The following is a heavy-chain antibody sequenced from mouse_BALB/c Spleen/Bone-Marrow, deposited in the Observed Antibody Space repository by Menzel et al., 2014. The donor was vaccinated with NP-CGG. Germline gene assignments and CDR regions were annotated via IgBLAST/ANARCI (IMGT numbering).Heavy chain of an antibody. CDR3: ARLEGNYGSTFAY. Sequence: QVQLQQSGAELVRPGASVKLSCKASGYSFTSYWMNWVKQRPGQGLEWIGMIHPSDTEARLNQRFKDKATLTVDKSSSTAYMQLSSPTAEDSAVYYCARLEGNYGSTFAYWGQGTLVTVSA. D-gene: IGHD1-1*01. CDR1: GYSFTSYW. V-gene: IGHV1S82*01. CDR2: IHPSDTEA. J-gene: IGHJ3*01.